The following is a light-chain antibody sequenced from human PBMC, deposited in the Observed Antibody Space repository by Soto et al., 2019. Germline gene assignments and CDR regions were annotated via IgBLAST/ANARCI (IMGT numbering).Light chain of an antibody. J-gene: IGKJ4*01. Sequence: QLTQSPSSLSASVGDRVTITCRASQGISHNLAWYQQETGKAPKLLIYDASTLQGGVPSRFSGSGSGTDFTLTISSLQPTDFATYFCQHLHHYPLSFGGGTKVEIK. CDR3: QHLHHYPLS. V-gene: IGKV1-9*01. CDR1: QGISHN. CDR2: DAS.